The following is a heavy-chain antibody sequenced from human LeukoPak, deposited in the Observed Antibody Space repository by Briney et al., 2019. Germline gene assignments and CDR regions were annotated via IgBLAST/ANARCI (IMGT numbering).Heavy chain of an antibody. CDR2: ISYDGSNK. Sequence: GGSLRLSCAASGFTFSSYAMHWVRQAPGKGLEWVAVISYDGSNKYYADSVKGRSTISRGNSKNTLYLQMNSLRAEDTAVYYCAREGDDGGNHCLDSWLQGTLVTVP. D-gene: IGHD4-23*01. CDR3: AREGDDGGNHCLDS. V-gene: IGHV3-30-3*01. J-gene: IGHJ4*02. CDR1: GFTFSSYA.